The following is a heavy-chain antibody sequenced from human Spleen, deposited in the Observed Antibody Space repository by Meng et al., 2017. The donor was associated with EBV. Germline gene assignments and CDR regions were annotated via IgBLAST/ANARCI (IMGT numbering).Heavy chain of an antibody. Sequence: QLLDSGPAVVTPSQTLSLACVVSGVSVNSGAYHWSWIRQSPVKGLEWIGYIYDTGTTIYNPSLNSRVTILLETSKNQFSLRLHSVTTADTAVYYCAKSRSSTPGIVDDWGQGTLVTVSS. D-gene: IGHD3-10*01. CDR1: GVSVNSGAYH. J-gene: IGHJ4*02. V-gene: IGHV4-61*08. CDR3: AKSRSSTPGIVDD. CDR2: IYDTGTT.